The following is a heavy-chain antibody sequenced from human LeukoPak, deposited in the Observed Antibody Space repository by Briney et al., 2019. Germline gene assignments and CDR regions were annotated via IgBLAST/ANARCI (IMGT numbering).Heavy chain of an antibody. J-gene: IGHJ4*02. Sequence: SETLSLTCTVSGGSISSYYWTWIRQPAVKGLEWIGRIYTSGSTNYNPSLESRVTMSVDTSKNQFSLRLSSVTAADTAVYYCARCDSSGFYAVYWGQGTLVTVSS. CDR2: IYTSGST. V-gene: IGHV4-4*07. CDR3: ARCDSSGFYAVY. D-gene: IGHD3-22*01. CDR1: GGSISSYY.